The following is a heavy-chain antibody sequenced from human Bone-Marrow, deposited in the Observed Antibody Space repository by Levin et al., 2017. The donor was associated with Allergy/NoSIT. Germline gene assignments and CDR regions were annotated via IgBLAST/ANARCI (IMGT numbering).Heavy chain of an antibody. J-gene: IGHJ3*02. Sequence: GESLKISCAASGFSVSDYYMNWIRQAPGQGLEWVAFISSGGTDIKYADSVKGRFTISRDDAQNSLFLQMNSLRDEDTAIYYCARGRVPAARNDGFDIWGQGTVVTVSS. CDR3: ARGRVPAARNDGFDI. V-gene: IGHV3-11*01. D-gene: IGHD6-25*01. CDR1: GFSVSDYY. CDR2: ISSGGTDI.